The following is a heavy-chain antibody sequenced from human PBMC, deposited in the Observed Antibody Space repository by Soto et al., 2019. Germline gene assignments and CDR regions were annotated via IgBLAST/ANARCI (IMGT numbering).Heavy chain of an antibody. CDR2: ISYDGSNK. CDR3: AKDLSSYYVAASPPDY. Sequence: GGSLRLSCAASGFTFSSYGMHWVRQAPGKGLEWVAVISYDGSNKYYADSVKGRFTISRDNSKNTLYLQMNSLRAEDTAVYYCAKDLSSYYVAASPPDYWGQGTLVTVSS. J-gene: IGHJ4*02. V-gene: IGHV3-30*18. CDR1: GFTFSSYG. D-gene: IGHD3-16*01.